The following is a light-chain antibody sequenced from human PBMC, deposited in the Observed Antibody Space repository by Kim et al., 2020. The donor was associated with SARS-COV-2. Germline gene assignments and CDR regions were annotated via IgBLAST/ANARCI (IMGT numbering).Light chain of an antibody. V-gene: IGLV3-19*01. CDR2: GKN. Sequence: SSELTQDPAVSVALGQTVRITCQGDNLRNYYASWYQQKPGQAPVLVIYGKNNRPSGIPDRFSGSSSGNTASLTITGAQAEDEADYYCNSRDSSGNQVFGG. J-gene: IGLJ2*01. CDR3: NSRDSSGNQV. CDR1: NLRNYY.